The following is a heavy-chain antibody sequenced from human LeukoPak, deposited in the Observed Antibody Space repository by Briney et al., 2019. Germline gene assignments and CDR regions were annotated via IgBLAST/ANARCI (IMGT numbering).Heavy chain of an antibody. D-gene: IGHD3-10*01. J-gene: IGHJ4*02. CDR2: INAGNGNK. Sequence: ASVKVSCKASGYNFTSYAVHWVRQAPGQRLEWMGWINAGNGNKRYSQKFQGRVTITRDTSASTAYMELSSLRSEDTAVYYCARDVYGSGSWGDYWGQGTLVTVSS. CDR3: ARDVYGSGSWGDY. CDR1: GYNFTSYA. V-gene: IGHV1-3*01.